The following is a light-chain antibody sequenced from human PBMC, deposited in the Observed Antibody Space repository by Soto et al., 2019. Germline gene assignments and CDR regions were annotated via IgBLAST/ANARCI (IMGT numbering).Light chain of an antibody. V-gene: IGKV3D-20*02. CDR3: QQRNVWPPIT. J-gene: IGKJ5*01. Sequence: VLTQSPGTLYLSPGERATLSCRASQTVSSNYLAWCQQRPGQAPRLLIFGASSRATGVPARFGGSGSGTDFTLTIDSLEPEDFAVYYCQQRNVWPPITFGQGTRLEIK. CDR1: QTVSSNY. CDR2: GAS.